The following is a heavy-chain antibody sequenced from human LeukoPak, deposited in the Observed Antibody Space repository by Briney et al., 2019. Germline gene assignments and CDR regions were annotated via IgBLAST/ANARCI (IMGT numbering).Heavy chain of an antibody. CDR3: ARAQYSSSSYFDY. CDR1: GFIFNNYI. J-gene: IGHJ4*02. CDR2: ITGSGSFV. V-gene: IGHV3-21*01. D-gene: IGHD6-6*01. Sequence: PGGSLRLSCAVSGFIFNNYIMNWVRQAPGKGLEWVSSITGSGSFVYYADSVKGRFTISRDNSKNTLYLQMNSLRAEDTAVYYCARAQYSSSSYFDYWGQGTLVTVSS.